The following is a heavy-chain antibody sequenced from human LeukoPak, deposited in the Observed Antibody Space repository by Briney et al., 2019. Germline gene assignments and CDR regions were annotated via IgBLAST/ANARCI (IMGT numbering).Heavy chain of an antibody. V-gene: IGHV3-30-3*01. CDR2: TSYDQSNK. CDR1: GFIFSKYA. CDR3: ARVVENWFDP. Sequence: GGSLRLSCAASGFIFSKYAMHWVRQAPGKGLEWVAVTSYDQSNKYYADSVKGRFTISRDNSKNTLYLQMDSLRTDDTAVYYCARVVENWFDPWGQGTLVTVSS. D-gene: IGHD2-15*01. J-gene: IGHJ5*02.